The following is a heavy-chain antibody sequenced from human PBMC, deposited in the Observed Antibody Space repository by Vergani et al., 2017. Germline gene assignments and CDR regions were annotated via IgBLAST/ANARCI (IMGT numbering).Heavy chain of an antibody. J-gene: IGHJ6*02. V-gene: IGHV3-73*01. D-gene: IGHD1-26*01. CDR3: TRGGSYLANVYYGMDV. CDR1: GFTFSGSA. CDR2: IRSKANSYAT. Sequence: EVQLVESGGGLVQPGGSLKLSCAASGFTFSGSAMHWVRQASGKGLEWVGRIRSKANSYATAFAASVKGRCTISSDDSKNTAYLQMNSLKTEDTAVYYCTRGGSYLANVYYGMDVWGQGTTVTVSS.